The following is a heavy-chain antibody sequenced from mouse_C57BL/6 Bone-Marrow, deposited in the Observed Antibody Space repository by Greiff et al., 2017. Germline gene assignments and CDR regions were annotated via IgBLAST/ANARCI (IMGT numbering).Heavy chain of an antibody. CDR2: ISDGGSYT. D-gene: IGHD2-2*01. CDR1: GFTFSSYA. V-gene: IGHV5-4*03. J-gene: IGHJ1*03. CDR3: ARGEEVWLRRNGYFDV. Sequence: EVKVVESGGGLVKPGGSLKLSCAASGFTFSSYAMSWVRQTPEKRLEWVATISDGGSYTYYPDNVKGRFTISRDNAKNNLYLQMSHLKSEDTAMYYCARGEEVWLRRNGYFDVWGTGTTVTVSS.